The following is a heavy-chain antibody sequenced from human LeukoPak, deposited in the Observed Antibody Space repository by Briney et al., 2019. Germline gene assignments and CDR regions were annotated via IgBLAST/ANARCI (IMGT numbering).Heavy chain of an antibody. Sequence: TSETLSLTCAVYGGSFSGYYWSWIRQPPGKGLEWIGEINHSGSTNYNPSLKSRVTISVDTSKNQFSLKLSSVTAADTAVYYCARGGVAVAGIKFDPWGQGTLVTVSS. V-gene: IGHV4-34*01. D-gene: IGHD6-19*01. CDR3: ARGGVAVAGIKFDP. CDR1: GGSFSGYY. CDR2: INHSGST. J-gene: IGHJ5*02.